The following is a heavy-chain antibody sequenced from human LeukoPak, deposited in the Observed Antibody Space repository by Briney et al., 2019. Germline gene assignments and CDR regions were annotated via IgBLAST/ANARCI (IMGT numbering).Heavy chain of an antibody. Sequence: SETLSLTCTVSGGSISSYYWSWIRQPPGKGLEWIGYIYYSGSTNYNPSLKSRVTISVDMSKNQFSLKLSSVTAADTAVYYCARGRWYTYYFDYWGQGTLVTVSS. CDR1: GGSISSYY. V-gene: IGHV4-59*01. J-gene: IGHJ4*02. D-gene: IGHD6-13*01. CDR2: IYYSGST. CDR3: ARGRWYTYYFDY.